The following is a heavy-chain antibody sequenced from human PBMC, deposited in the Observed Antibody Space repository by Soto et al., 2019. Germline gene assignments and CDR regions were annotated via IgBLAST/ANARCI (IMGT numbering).Heavy chain of an antibody. CDR1: GGTFSSYA. Sequence: QVQLVQSGAEVKKPGSSVKVSCKASGGTFSSYAISWVRQAPGQGLEWMGGIIPIFGTANYAQKFQGRVTITADESTSTAYMELSSXXXXXXXXXXXXXXXXXXXXXXXGQGTLVTVSS. J-gene: IGHJ4*02. V-gene: IGHV1-69*12. CDR2: IIPIFGTA. CDR3: XXXXXXXXXXX.